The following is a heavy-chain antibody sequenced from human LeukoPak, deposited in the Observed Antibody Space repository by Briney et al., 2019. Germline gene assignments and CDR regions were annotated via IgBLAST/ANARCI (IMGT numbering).Heavy chain of an antibody. CDR3: ARDSGYVRFDYYYYYGMDV. CDR1: GFSFRDYW. V-gene: IGHV3-7*01. Sequence: GGSLRLSCIASGFSFRDYWMSWVRQAPGKGLEWVADINPDGSGKTYVDSVKGRFTISRDNAKQSLYLQMDTLTAEDTAVYYCARDSGYVRFDYYYYYGMDVWGQGTTVTVSS. D-gene: IGHD5-12*01. CDR2: INPDGSGK. J-gene: IGHJ6*02.